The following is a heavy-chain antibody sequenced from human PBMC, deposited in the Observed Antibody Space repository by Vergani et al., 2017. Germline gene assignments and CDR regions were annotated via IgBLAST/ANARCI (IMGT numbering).Heavy chain of an antibody. Sequence: EVQLVESGGGLVKPGGSLRLSCAASGFTFSNSWMGWVRQAPGEGLEWLGLIKSKADGETTEYATPVRGRFTISRDDSKNKVYLQMNSLKTEDTAVYYCTADRQGGSPGIDYWGQGTLITVSS. J-gene: IGHJ4*02. CDR2: IKSKADGETT. V-gene: IGHV3-15*01. CDR3: TADRQGGSPGIDY. D-gene: IGHD3-10*01. CDR1: GFTFSNSW.